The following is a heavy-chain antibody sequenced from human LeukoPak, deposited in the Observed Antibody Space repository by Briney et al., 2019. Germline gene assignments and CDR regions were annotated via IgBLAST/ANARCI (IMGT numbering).Heavy chain of an antibody. D-gene: IGHD6-6*01. CDR3: ARDSPPPMSNFDY. J-gene: IGHJ4*02. CDR1: GFTFSSYS. V-gene: IGHV3-21*01. CDR2: ISSSSSYI. Sequence: GGSLRLSCAASGFTFSSYSMNWVRQAPGKGLEWVSSISSSSSYIYYADSVKGRFTISRDNAKNSLYLQMSSLRAEDTAVYYCARDSPPPMSNFDYWGQGTLVTVSS.